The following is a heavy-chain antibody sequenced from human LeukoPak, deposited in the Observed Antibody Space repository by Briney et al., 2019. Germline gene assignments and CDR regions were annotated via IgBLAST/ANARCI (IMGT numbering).Heavy chain of an antibody. Sequence: PGGSLRLSCAASGFTFDDYAMHWVRQAPGKGLEWVSLISGDGGSTYYADSVKGRFTISRDNSKNSLYLQMNSLRTEDTALYYCAIAVAGLSVYWGQGTLVTVSS. CDR2: ISGDGGST. D-gene: IGHD6-19*01. CDR1: GFTFDDYA. J-gene: IGHJ4*02. CDR3: AIAVAGLSVY. V-gene: IGHV3-43*02.